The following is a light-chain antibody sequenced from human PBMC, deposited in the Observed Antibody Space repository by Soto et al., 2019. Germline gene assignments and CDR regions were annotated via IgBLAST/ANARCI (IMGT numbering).Light chain of an antibody. CDR3: SSDTSTSAVL. CDR2: DVS. V-gene: IGLV2-14*03. J-gene: IGLJ2*01. CDR1: SSDVGGYNF. Sequence: QSALTQPASVSGSPGQSITISCTGTSSDVGGYNFVSWYQQHPGEAPKLVMFDVSNRPSGISSRFSGSKSGNTASLTISGLQAEDEADYYCSSDTSTSAVLFGGGTKVTVL.